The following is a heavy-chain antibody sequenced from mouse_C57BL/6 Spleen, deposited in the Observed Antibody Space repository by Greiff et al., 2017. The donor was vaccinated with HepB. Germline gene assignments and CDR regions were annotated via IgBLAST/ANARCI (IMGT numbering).Heavy chain of an antibody. V-gene: IGHV5-4*01. CDR3: ARDRGYGNCWFAY. J-gene: IGHJ3*01. Sequence: EVQLVESGGGLVKPGGSLKLSCAASGFTFSSYAMSWVRQTPEKRLVWVATISDGGSYTYYPDNVKGRFTISRDNAKNILYLQMSDLRSEDTATYYCARDRGYGNCWFAYWGQGTLVSVS. CDR2: ISDGGSYT. D-gene: IGHD2-1*01. CDR1: GFTFSSYA.